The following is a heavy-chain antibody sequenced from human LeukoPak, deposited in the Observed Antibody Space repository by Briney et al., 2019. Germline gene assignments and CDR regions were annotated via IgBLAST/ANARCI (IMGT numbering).Heavy chain of an antibody. CDR2: IKEDGSEK. CDR3: VRSARYSNL. Sequence: PGGSLRLSCAASEFTFSSYSMRWVRQAPGKGLESVANIKEDGSEKYYVDSVKGRFTISRDNAKSSLYLQMNSLTAEDTAVYYCVRSARYSNLWGQGTLVTVSS. CDR1: EFTFSSYS. D-gene: IGHD6-13*01. V-gene: IGHV3-7*03. J-gene: IGHJ4*02.